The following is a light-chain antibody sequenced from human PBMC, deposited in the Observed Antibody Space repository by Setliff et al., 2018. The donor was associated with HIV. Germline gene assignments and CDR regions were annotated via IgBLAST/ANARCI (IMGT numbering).Light chain of an antibody. CDR2: AAS. V-gene: IGKV1-39*01. CDR1: QSISSS. CDR3: QQSDSIPPIT. J-gene: IGKJ3*01. Sequence: DILMTQSPSFLSASVGDRVTLTCRASQSISSSLNWYQQKPGKAPKLLIYAASSLQSGVPSRFSGSGSGTDFTLTISSLQPEDFATYYCQQSDSIPPITFGPGTKVDIK.